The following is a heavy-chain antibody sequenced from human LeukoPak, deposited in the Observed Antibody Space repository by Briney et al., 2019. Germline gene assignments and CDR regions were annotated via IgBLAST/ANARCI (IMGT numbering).Heavy chain of an antibody. CDR2: ICFSGST. V-gene: IGHV4-39*01. D-gene: IGHD1-26*01. Sequence: PSETLSLTCTVSGGSISSSSYCWGWIRQPPGKGLEWIGSICFSGSTFYNPSLKSRVTLSVDTSKNQFSLKLSSVTAADTAVYYCERQGGGGRAFDIWGQGTMVTVSS. J-gene: IGHJ3*02. CDR1: GGSISSSSYC. CDR3: ERQGGGGRAFDI.